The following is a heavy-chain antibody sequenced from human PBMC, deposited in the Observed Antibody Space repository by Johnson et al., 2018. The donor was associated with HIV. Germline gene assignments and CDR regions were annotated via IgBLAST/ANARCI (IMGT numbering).Heavy chain of an antibody. CDR1: GFTFSNYD. J-gene: IGHJ3*02. CDR3: ARGGSRITIFGVDINLGAFDI. D-gene: IGHD3-3*01. Sequence: VQLVESGGDLVQPGGSLRLSCAASGFTFSNYDIHWVRQATGKGLEWVSTIGTAGETYYAGSVKGRVTISRENAKNSLYRQMNRLRAGYTAVYYCARGGSRITIFGVDINLGAFDIWGQGTMVIVSS. CDR2: IGTAGET. V-gene: IGHV3-13*01.